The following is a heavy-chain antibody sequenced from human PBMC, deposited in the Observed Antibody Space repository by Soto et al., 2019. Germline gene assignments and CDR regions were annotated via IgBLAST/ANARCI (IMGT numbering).Heavy chain of an antibody. CDR1: GYTFTSYG. Sequence: ASVKVSCKASGYTFTSYGISWVRQAPGQGLEWMGWISTYNGNTFYAQKLQGRVTMTADTPTSTAYMEPRSLRSDYTAMYYCARDDYGDYGYWGQGTLVTVSS. D-gene: IGHD4-17*01. CDR3: ARDDYGDYGY. CDR2: ISTYNGNT. V-gene: IGHV1-18*01. J-gene: IGHJ4*02.